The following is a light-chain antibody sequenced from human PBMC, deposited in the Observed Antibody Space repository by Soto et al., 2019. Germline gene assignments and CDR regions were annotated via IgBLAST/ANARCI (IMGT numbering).Light chain of an antibody. CDR3: QQSDRIPYT. V-gene: IGKV1-39*01. J-gene: IGKJ2*01. CDR2: AAS. Sequence: DIQMTQSPASLSASVGDRVTITCRASQSISTYLSWYQQKPGKAPNLLIYAASSMQSGVPSTFSGSGSGTDFTLTISNLQPEDFATYYCQQSDRIPYTFGQGTKLEI. CDR1: QSISTY.